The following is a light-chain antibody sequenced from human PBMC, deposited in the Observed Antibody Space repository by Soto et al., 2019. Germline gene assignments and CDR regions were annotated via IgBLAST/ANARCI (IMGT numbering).Light chain of an antibody. Sequence: DTQITQSPSSLSASVGDRVTITCQASQDIKNYLNWYLQKPRKAPKLLIYDASNLERGVPSRFSGSGAGTEYSLTISSLQPEDNGTYYCQQYENLPLTFGGGTKVDI. V-gene: IGKV1-33*01. CDR3: QQYENLPLT. CDR2: DAS. J-gene: IGKJ4*01. CDR1: QDIKNY.